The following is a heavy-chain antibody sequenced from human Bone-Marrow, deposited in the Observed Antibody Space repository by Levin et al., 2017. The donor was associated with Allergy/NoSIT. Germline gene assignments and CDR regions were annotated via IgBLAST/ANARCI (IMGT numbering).Heavy chain of an antibody. CDR3: ATGGDYVGNAYRRPIAY. V-gene: IGHV3-15*01. D-gene: IGHD4-23*01. Sequence: PGESLKISCAASGFTFNDAWMIWVRQAPGKGLEWVGRIKSKEDGGTSDLAAPVKGRFSISRDDSKKMVYLQMNSLKSEDTALYYCATGGDYVGNAYRRPIAYWGQGALVTVSS. CDR1: GFTFNDAW. J-gene: IGHJ4*02. CDR2: IKSKEDGGTS.